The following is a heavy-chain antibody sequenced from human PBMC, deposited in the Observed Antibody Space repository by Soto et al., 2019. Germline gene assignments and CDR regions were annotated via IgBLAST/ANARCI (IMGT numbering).Heavy chain of an antibody. CDR3: ASTPSVSEFDP. Sequence: RQPPGKRLEWIGYISYTGSTNYNPSLRSRVTMSLDTSKNQFSLKLSSVTAADTAVYYFASTPSVSEFDPWAKPNPFTVSS. CDR2: ISYTGST. V-gene: IGHV4-61*06. J-gene: IGHJ5*02.